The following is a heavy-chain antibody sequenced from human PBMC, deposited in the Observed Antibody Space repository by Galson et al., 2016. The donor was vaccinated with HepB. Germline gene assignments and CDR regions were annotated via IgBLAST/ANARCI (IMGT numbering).Heavy chain of an antibody. V-gene: IGHV3-23*01. CDR2: ISDSGSNT. Sequence: SLRLSCAASGFIFSSCGMSWVRQAPGKGLEWVSTISDSGSNTHYADSVGGRFTISRDNSKNTLYLQMKSLRAEDTAVYYCAKDVGGEAFFECWGQGALVTVSS. J-gene: IGHJ4*02. CDR3: AKDVGGEAFFEC. CDR1: GFIFSSCG. D-gene: IGHD1-26*01.